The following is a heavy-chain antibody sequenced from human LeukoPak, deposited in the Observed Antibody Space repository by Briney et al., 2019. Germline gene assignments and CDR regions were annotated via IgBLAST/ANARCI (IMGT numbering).Heavy chain of an antibody. D-gene: IGHD3-10*01. J-gene: IGHJ4*02. CDR2: IYYSGST. CDR1: GGSISSGDYY. CDR3: ARGHYGSGSYYSRGGYFDY. Sequence: SQTLSLTCTVSGGSISSGDYYWSWIRQPPGKGLEWIGYIYYSGSTYYNPSLKSRITISVDTSKNQFSLKLSSVTAADTAVYYCARGHYGSGSYYSRGGYFDYWGQGALVTVSP. V-gene: IGHV4-30-4*08.